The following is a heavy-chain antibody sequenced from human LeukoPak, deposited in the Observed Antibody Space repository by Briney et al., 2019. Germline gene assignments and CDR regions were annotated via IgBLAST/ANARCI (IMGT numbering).Heavy chain of an antibody. CDR3: ARFGASYDILTGYYPSYFDY. Sequence: SETLSLTCAVSGGSISSGGYSWSWIRQPPGKGLEWIGYIYHSGSTYYNPSLKSRVTISVDRSKNQFSLKLSSVTAADTAVYYCARFGASYDILTGYYPSYFDYWGQGTLVTVSS. CDR2: IYHSGST. D-gene: IGHD3-9*01. V-gene: IGHV4-30-2*01. J-gene: IGHJ4*02. CDR1: GGSISSGGYS.